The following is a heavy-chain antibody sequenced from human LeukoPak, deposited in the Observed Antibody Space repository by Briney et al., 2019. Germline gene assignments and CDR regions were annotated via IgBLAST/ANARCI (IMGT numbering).Heavy chain of an antibody. D-gene: IGHD1-26*01. V-gene: IGHV3-23*01. J-gene: IGHJ6*03. Sequence: GGSLRLSCAASGFTFSSYAMSWVRQAPGKGLEWVSAISGSGGSTYYADSVKGRFTISRDNSKNTLYLQMGSLRAEDMAVYYCAREGELTWITPSLYYYYMDVWGKGTTVTVSS. CDR3: AREGELTWITPSLYYYYMDV. CDR1: GFTFSSYA. CDR2: ISGSGGST.